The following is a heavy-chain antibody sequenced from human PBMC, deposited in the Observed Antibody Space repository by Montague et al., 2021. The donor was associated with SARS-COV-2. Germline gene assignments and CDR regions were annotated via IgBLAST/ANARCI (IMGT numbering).Heavy chain of an antibody. CDR2: IYSXXXK. CDR3: AHLIRYYDIFTGIPFDY. CDR1: GFSLSTPNVG. J-gene: IGHJ4*02. D-gene: IGHD3-9*01. V-gene: IGHV2-5*01. Sequence: PALVKPTQTLTLTCTFSGFSLSTPNVGVGWIRQPPEKALEWVAVIYSXXXKRYSPSLRNRLTITKDTAKNQVVLSLTYVDPVDTATYYCAHLIRYYDIFTGIPFDYWGQGSQVTVSS.